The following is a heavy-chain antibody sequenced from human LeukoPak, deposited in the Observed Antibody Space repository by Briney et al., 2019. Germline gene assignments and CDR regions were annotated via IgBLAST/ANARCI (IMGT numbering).Heavy chain of an antibody. Sequence: ASVKVSCKASGYTFTDYYMHWVRQAPGQGPEWMGWINPNSGATNYAQKFQGRVTMTRDTSISTVYMELSSLISDDTAVYYCARGRDRGASAPFDYWGQGTLVTVSS. V-gene: IGHV1-2*02. CDR1: GYTFTDYY. CDR3: ARGRDRGASAPFDY. CDR2: INPNSGAT. J-gene: IGHJ4*02. D-gene: IGHD1-26*01.